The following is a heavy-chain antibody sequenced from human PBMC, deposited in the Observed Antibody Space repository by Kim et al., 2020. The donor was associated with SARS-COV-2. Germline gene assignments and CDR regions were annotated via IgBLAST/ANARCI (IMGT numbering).Heavy chain of an antibody. J-gene: IGHJ4*02. Sequence: GGSLRLSCGASGFTFDDYAMHWVRQAPGKGLEWVSGISWNSGSIGYADSVKGRFTISRDNAKNSLYLQMNSLRAEDTALYYCAKSPGRYYYGSGGSYFGYWGQGTLVTVSS. D-gene: IGHD3-10*01. V-gene: IGHV3-9*01. CDR3: AKSPGRYYYGSGGSYFGY. CDR1: GFTFDDYA. CDR2: ISWNSGSI.